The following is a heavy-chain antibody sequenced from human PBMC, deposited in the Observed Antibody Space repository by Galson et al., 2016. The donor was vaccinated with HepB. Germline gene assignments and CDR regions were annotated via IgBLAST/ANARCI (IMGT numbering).Heavy chain of an antibody. CDR3: ASGPTNWSDGADSFHI. J-gene: IGHJ3*02. CDR1: GGTFSSDT. D-gene: IGHD1-20*01. CDR2: IIPIFETS. V-gene: IGHV1-69*13. Sequence: SVKVSCKASGGTFSSDTITWVRQAPGQGLEWVGGIIPIFETSKFEPRFQGRVTITADESTSIAYMELSSLRSDDTAVYYCASGPTNWSDGADSFHIWGRGTLVTVSS.